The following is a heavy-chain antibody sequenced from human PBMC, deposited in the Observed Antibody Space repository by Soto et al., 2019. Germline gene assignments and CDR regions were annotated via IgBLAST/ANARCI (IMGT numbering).Heavy chain of an antibody. CDR3: ARRRVPAAITFDY. Sequence: SETLSLTCTVSGGSISSGDYYWSWIRQPPGKGLEWIGYIYYSGSTYYNPSLKSRVTISVDTSKNQFSLKLSSVTAADTAVYYFARRRVPAAITFDYWGQGTLVIVSS. V-gene: IGHV4-30-4*01. J-gene: IGHJ4*02. D-gene: IGHD2-2*02. CDR2: IYYSGST. CDR1: GGSISSGDYY.